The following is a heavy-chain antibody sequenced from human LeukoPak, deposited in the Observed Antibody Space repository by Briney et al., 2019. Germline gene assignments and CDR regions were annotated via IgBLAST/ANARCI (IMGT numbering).Heavy chain of an antibody. D-gene: IGHD3-10*01. CDR3: ARNDYYYGSGSYYMYY. CDR1: GFIFNNYG. CDR2: ISNDGGGT. V-gene: IGHV3-23*01. J-gene: IGHJ4*02. Sequence: GGSLRLSCAASGFIFNNYGLIWVRQAPGKGLEWVSAISNDGGGTQYADFVEGRFTISRDNAKNSLYLQMNSLRAEDTAVYYCARNDYYYGSGSYYMYYWGQGTLVTVSS.